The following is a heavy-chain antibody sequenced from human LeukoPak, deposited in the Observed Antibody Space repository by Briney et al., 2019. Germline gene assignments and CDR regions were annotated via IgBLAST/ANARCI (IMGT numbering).Heavy chain of an antibody. CDR1: GGSISSGGYS. CDR3: ARRVVPAATFDY. Sequence: SETLSLTCAVSGGSISSGGYSWSWIRQPPGKGLDWIGYIYHSGSTYYNPSLKSRVTISVDRSKNQFSLKLSSVTAADTAVYYCARRVVPAATFDYWGQGTLVTVSS. CDR2: IYHSGST. J-gene: IGHJ4*02. D-gene: IGHD2-2*01. V-gene: IGHV4-30-2*01.